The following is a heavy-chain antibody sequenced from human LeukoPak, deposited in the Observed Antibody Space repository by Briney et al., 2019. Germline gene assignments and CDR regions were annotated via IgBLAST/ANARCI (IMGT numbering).Heavy chain of an antibody. J-gene: IGHJ4*02. Sequence: GESLQISCKISGYRLTSNWIGWVRQGPGKGLEWMGLIYPGYSDARYSPSFQGRVTFSVDASISTAYLLLSGLRASDSSLFYCTTVAISSSLDYWGQGPWGTVSS. CDR1: GYRLTSNW. D-gene: IGHD6-13*01. CDR3: TTVAISSSLDY. CDR2: IYPGYSDA. V-gene: IGHV5-51*01.